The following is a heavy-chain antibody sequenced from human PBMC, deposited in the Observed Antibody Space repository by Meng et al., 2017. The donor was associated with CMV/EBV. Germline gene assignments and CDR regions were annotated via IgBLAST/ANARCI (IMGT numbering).Heavy chain of an antibody. Sequence: QVQPVRSGAGGKKPGAPVKVSCKASGYTFTSYGISWVRQAPGQGLEWMGWISAYNGNTNYAQKLQGRVTMTTDTSTSTAYMELRSLRSDDTAVYYCATDILTHFDYWGQGTLVTVSS. CDR2: ISAYNGNT. CDR3: ATDILTHFDY. J-gene: IGHJ4*02. D-gene: IGHD3-9*01. CDR1: GYTFTSYG. V-gene: IGHV1-18*01.